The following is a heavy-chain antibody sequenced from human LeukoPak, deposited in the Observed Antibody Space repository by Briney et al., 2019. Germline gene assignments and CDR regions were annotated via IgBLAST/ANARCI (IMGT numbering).Heavy chain of an antibody. V-gene: IGHV3-23*01. CDR2: ISGNGGAT. CDR1: GFIIGAVP. Sequence: PGGSLRLSGEASGFIIGAVPMTWVRQAPGKGLEWVSYISGNGGATYLVDSVKGRFTVSRDNSKNTLYLEMKSLRVEDTAVYYCAKVHALFDYFFDLWGKGAPVTVSS. J-gene: IGHJ4*02. CDR3: AKVHALFDYFFDL. D-gene: IGHD2/OR15-2a*01.